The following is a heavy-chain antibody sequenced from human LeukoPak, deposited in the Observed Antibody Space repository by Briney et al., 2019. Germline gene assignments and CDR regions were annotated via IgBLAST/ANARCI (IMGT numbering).Heavy chain of an antibody. V-gene: IGHV4-34*01. CDR2: INHSGST. CDR3: TRFWSGVDYLDY. J-gene: IGHJ4*02. Sequence: SETLSLTCAVYGGSFSGYYWSWIRQPPGKGLEWIGEINHSGSTNYNPSLKSRVTISVDTSKNQFSLKLSSVTAADTAVYYCTRFWSGVDYLDYWGQGTLVTVSS. CDR1: GGSFSGYY. D-gene: IGHD2-8*01.